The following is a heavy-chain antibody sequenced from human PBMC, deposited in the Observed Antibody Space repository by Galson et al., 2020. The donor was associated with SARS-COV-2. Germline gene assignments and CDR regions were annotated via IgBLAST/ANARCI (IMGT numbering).Heavy chain of an antibody. CDR3: VGQSRAFDI. CDR1: GFTLSTYW. V-gene: IGHV3-74*01. Sequence: WGSLRLSCEASGFTLSTYWMHWVRQAPGQGLVWVSSVNSDGSKTRSADSVKGRFTISRDDAKNTVYLQMNSLRAEDTALYYCVGQSRAFDICGRGTMVTVSS. J-gene: IGHJ3*02. CDR2: VNSDGSKT.